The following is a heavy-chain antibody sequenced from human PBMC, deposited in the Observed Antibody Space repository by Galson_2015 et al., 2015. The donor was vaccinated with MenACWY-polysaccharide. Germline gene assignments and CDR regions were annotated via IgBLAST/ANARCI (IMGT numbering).Heavy chain of an antibody. CDR2: IFHSGST. CDR3: ARDALSSTATRPWFDP. V-gene: IGHV4-4*02. Sequence: ETLSLTCAVPNGSISSNHWWGWVRQSPGKGLEWIGEIFHSGSTNYNPSLKSRVIISVDKSNNQFSLKLSSVTAADTAVYYCARDALSSTATRPWFDPWGQGILVTVSS. CDR1: NGSISSNHW. J-gene: IGHJ5*02. D-gene: IGHD6-6*01.